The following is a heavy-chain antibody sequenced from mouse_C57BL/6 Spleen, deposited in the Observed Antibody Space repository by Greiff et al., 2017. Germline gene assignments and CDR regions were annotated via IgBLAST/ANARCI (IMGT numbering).Heavy chain of an antibody. Sequence: EVKLLESEGGLVQPGSSMKLSCTASGFTFSDYYMAWVRQVPEKGLEWVANINYDGSSTYYLDSLKSRFIISRDNAKNILYLQMSSLKSEDTATYYCARRSSNYVLDYWGQGTTLTVSS. CDR1: GFTFSDYY. J-gene: IGHJ2*01. V-gene: IGHV5-16*01. CDR3: ARRSSNYVLDY. CDR2: INYDGSST. D-gene: IGHD2-5*01.